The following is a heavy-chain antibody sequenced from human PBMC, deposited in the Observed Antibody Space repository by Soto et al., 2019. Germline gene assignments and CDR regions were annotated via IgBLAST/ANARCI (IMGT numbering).Heavy chain of an antibody. D-gene: IGHD2-8*01. Sequence: SETLSLTCTVSGGSISSGGYYWSWIRQHPGKGLEWIGYIYYSGSTYYNPSLKSRVTISVDTSKNQFSLKLSSVTAADTAVYYCARAHISFAYASLPASWFDPWGQGTLVTVSS. CDR2: IYYSGST. CDR1: GGSISSGGYY. CDR3: ARAHISFAYASLPASWFDP. J-gene: IGHJ5*02. V-gene: IGHV4-31*03.